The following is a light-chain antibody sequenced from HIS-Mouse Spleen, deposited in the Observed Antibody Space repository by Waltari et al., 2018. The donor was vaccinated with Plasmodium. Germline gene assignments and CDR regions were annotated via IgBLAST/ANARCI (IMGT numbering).Light chain of an antibody. V-gene: IGKV3-15*01. CDR2: GAS. Sequence: ERATLSCRASQSVSSNFAWYQQTPGQAPRLLINGASTRATGIPARFSGSGSGTEFTLTISSLQSEDFAVYYCQQYNNWSFTFGPGTKVDIK. CDR1: QSVSSN. J-gene: IGKJ3*01. CDR3: QQYNNWSFT.